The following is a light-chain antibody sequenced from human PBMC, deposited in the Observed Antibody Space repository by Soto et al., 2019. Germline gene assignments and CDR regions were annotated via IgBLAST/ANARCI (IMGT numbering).Light chain of an antibody. V-gene: IGLV2-14*01. Sequence: QSALTQPASVSGSPGQSITISCTGTSSDVGGYNYVSWYQQHPGKVPKLMIYEVSNRPSGVSNRFSGSKSVNTASLTISGLQAEDEADYYCSSYAGSDTYVFGTGPKVTVL. J-gene: IGLJ1*01. CDR2: EVS. CDR1: SSDVGGYNY. CDR3: SSYAGSDTYV.